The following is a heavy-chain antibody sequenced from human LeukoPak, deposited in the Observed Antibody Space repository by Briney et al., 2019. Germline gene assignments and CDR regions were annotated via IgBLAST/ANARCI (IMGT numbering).Heavy chain of an antibody. CDR3: ANGGYTSSWYVVDY. V-gene: IGHV3-30*18. CDR1: GFTFSSYG. D-gene: IGHD6-13*01. J-gene: IGHJ4*02. Sequence: PGGSLRLSCAAFGFTFSSYGMHWVRQAPGKGLEWVAVISYDGSNKYYADSVKGRFTISRDNSKNTLYLQMSSLRPEDTAVYYCANGGYTSSWYVVDYWGQGTLVTVSS. CDR2: ISYDGSNK.